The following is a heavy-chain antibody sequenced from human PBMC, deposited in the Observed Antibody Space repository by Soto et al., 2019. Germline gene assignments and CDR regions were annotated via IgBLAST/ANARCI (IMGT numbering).Heavy chain of an antibody. Sequence: SETLSLTCTVSGGSISSYYWSWIRQPAGKGLEWIGRIYNTGSTNYNPSLKSRVTISVDTSKNQFSLKLSSVTAADTAVYYCARGQLEHYYYYYGMDVWGQGTTVTVS. J-gene: IGHJ6*02. CDR2: IYNTGST. CDR3: ARGQLEHYYYYYGMDV. V-gene: IGHV4-4*07. D-gene: IGHD6-13*01. CDR1: GGSISSYY.